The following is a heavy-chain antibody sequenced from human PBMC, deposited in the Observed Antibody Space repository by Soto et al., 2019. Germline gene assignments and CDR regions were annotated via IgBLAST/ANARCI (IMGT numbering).Heavy chain of an antibody. D-gene: IGHD6-19*01. V-gene: IGHV4-59*08. CDR2: TNYSGNT. CDR1: SDSISSYY. J-gene: IGHJ4*02. CDR3: ARAVGDPLYYLDY. Sequence: QVQLQESGPGLVRPSETLSLTCTVSSDSISSYYWIWIRQSPGKGLEWTGYTNYSGNTNYNPSLKSRVTRSGDTSKNTFSLRLRSVTAADTAVYYCARAVGDPLYYLDYWGQGPLVTVSS.